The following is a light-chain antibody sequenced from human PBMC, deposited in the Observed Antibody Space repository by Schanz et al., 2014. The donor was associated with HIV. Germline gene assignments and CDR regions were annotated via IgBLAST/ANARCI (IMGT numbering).Light chain of an antibody. V-gene: IGLV2-8*01. J-gene: IGLJ2*01. CDR3: ASYGGSNNLL. Sequence: QSALTQPRSVSGSPGQSVAISCTGTSSDIGVSWYQQYPGNAPKLMIFAVNRRTSGVPDRFSGAKSGNTAFLLVSGLQDEDEADYYCASYGGSNNLLFGGGTKLTVL. CDR2: AVN. CDR1: SSDIG.